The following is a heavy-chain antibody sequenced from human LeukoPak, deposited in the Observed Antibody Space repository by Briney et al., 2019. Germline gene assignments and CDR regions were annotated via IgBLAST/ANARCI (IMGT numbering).Heavy chain of an antibody. CDR1: GGSISSYY. CDR2: IYYSGST. CDR3: ARAVGVRIAAEVYYYYYMDV. D-gene: IGHD6-13*01. Sequence: SETLSLTCTVSGGSISSYYWSWIRQPPGKGLEWIGYIYYSGSTNYNPSLKSRVTISVDTSKNQFSLKLSSVTAADTAVYYCARAVGVRIAAEVYYYYYMDVWGKGTTVTVSS. J-gene: IGHJ6*03. V-gene: IGHV4-59*08.